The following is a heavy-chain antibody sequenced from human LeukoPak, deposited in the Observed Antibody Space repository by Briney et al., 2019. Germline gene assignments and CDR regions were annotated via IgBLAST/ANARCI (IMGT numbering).Heavy chain of an antibody. Sequence: GGSLRLSCAASGFTFSSYGMSWVRQAPGKGLEWVSVIYSGGSTYYADSVKGRFTISRDNSKNTLYLQMNSLRAEDTAVYYCARDAVDSSVYFDYWGQGTLVTVSS. CDR3: ARDAVDSSVYFDY. D-gene: IGHD3-22*01. CDR1: GFTFSSYG. CDR2: IYSGGST. J-gene: IGHJ4*02. V-gene: IGHV3-66*01.